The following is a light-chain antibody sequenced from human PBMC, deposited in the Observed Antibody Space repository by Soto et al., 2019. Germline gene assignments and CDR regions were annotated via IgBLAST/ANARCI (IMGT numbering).Light chain of an antibody. Sequence: QSVLTQPPSVSGAPGQRVTISCTGSSSNIGAGYEVHWYQQLPGAAPKLLIYGNSNRPSGVPDRFSGSKSRTSASLAITGLQAEDEADYYCQSYDSSLSLYVFGTGTKVTVL. J-gene: IGLJ1*01. CDR1: SSNIGAGYE. CDR3: QSYDSSLSLYV. CDR2: GNS. V-gene: IGLV1-40*01.